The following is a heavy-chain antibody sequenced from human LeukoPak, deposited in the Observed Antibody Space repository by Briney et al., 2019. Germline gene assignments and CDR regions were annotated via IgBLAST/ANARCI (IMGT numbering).Heavy chain of an antibody. CDR1: GGSISSSNW. D-gene: IGHD3-10*01. J-gene: IGHJ4*02. CDR2: IYHSGST. CDR3: ARHQGYGSGSYYEWFDY. Sequence: SETRSLTCAVSGGSISSSNWWSWVRQPPGKGLEWIGEIYHSGSTNYNPSLKSRVTISVDTSKNQFSLKLSSVTAADTAVYYCARHQGYGSGSYYEWFDYWGQGTLVAVSS. V-gene: IGHV4-4*02.